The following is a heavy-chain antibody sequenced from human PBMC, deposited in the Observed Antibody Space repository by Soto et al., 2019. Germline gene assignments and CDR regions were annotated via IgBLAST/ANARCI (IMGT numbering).Heavy chain of an antibody. J-gene: IGHJ6*01. CDR3: ARATPDYYYGGMDV. Sequence: TGESMKISCTGSGYSFTSYWIGWVGQKPGKGREWMGIIYPGDSETGYSSSLQGQVTISADKSISTGYLQWGSLKASNTTMYYCARATPDYYYGGMDVWWQGTTV. CDR2: IYPGDSET. D-gene: IGHD5-12*01. CDR1: GYSFTSYW. V-gene: IGHV5-51*01.